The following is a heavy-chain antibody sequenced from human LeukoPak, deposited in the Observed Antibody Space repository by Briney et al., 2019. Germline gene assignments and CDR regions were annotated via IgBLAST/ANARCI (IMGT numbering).Heavy chain of an antibody. Sequence: GESLNISCKGSGYSFTSYWIGWVRQMPGKGLEWMGIIYPGVSDTRYSPSFLGQVTISADKSISTAYLQWSSLKASDTAMYYCARQARPTVATIFDYCSQGPLVTVSS. V-gene: IGHV5-51*01. J-gene: IGHJ4*02. CDR2: IYPGVSDT. CDR3: ARQARPTVATIFDY. D-gene: IGHD5-12*01. CDR1: GYSFTSYW.